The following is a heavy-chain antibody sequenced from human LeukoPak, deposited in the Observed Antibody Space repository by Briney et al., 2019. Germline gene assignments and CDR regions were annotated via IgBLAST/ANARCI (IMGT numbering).Heavy chain of an antibody. CDR1: GFTFSSYG. CDR3: AKGRTCGSGSFYMDV. J-gene: IGHJ6*03. Sequence: GRSLRLSCAASGFTFSSYGMHWVRQAPGKGLEWAAVIWYDGNTKFYGDFVKGRFTISRDNSKNTVYLQMDSLRAEDTAVYYCAKGRTCGSGSFYMDVWGVGTTVTVSS. V-gene: IGHV3-33*06. CDR2: IWYDGNTK. D-gene: IGHD3-10*01.